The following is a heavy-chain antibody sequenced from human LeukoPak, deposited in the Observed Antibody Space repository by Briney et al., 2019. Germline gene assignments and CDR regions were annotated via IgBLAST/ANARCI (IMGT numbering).Heavy chain of an antibody. Sequence: PGGSLRLSCAASGLTFSSYGMHWVRQAPGKGLEWVAVISYDGSNKYYADSVKGRFTISRDNSKNTLYLQMNSLRAEDTAVYYCAKEGPQLRFLEWLLYTPNYFDYWGQGTLVTVSS. CDR3: AKEGPQLRFLEWLLYTPNYFDY. V-gene: IGHV3-30*18. J-gene: IGHJ4*02. CDR1: GLTFSSYG. D-gene: IGHD3-3*01. CDR2: ISYDGSNK.